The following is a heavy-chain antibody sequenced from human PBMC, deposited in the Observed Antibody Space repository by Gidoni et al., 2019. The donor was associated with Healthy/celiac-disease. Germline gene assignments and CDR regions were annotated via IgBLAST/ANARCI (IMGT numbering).Heavy chain of an antibody. CDR1: GFPFSSYG. CDR3: AKGRGAAGKRVYYMDV. D-gene: IGHD6-13*01. CDR2: ISYDGSNK. V-gene: IGHV3-30*18. Sequence: QVQLVESGGGVVQPGRSLRLSCAASGFPFSSYGMHWVRQAPGKGLEWVAVISYDGSNKYYADSVKGRFTISRDNSKNTLYLQMNSLRAEDTAVYYCAKGRGAAGKRVYYMDVWGKGTTVTVSS. J-gene: IGHJ6*03.